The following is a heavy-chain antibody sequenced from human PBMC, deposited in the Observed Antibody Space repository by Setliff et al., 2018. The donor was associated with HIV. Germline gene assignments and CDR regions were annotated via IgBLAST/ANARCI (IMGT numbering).Heavy chain of an antibody. J-gene: IGHJ4*02. CDR2: VIPIFGTP. V-gene: IGHV1-69*13. CDR1: GGTFSTFSSSA. D-gene: IGHD1-7*01. CDR3: ATALTANWNYEPHFDY. Sequence: GASVKVSCKASGGTFSTFSSSALSWVRQAPGQGLEWMGGVIPIFGTPKYPQKFQGRVTITADDSTTTAYMELSRLKPDDTAIYYCATALTANWNYEPHFDYWGQGSRVTVSA.